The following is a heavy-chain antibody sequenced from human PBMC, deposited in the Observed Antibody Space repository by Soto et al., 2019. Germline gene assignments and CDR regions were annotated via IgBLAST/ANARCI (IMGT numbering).Heavy chain of an antibody. V-gene: IGHV3-74*01. CDR2: INSVGSST. CDR3: ARGGYNKYYYYGMDF. D-gene: IGHD6-25*01. J-gene: IGHJ6*02. CDR1: GFTFSSYW. Sequence: GGSLRLSCAASGFTFSSYWMHWVRQAPGKGLVWVSRINSVGSSTSYADSVKGRFTISRDNAKNTLYLQMNSLRAEDTAAYYCARGGYNKYYYYGMDFWGQGTTVTVSS.